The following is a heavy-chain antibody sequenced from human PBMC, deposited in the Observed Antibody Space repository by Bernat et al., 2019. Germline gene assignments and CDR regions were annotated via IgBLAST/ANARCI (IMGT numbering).Heavy chain of an antibody. Sequence: EVQLVESGGGLVQPGGSLRLSCAASGFTVSSNYMSWVRQAPGKGLEWVSVIYSGGSTYYADSVKCRFTISRHNSKNTLYLQMNSLRAEDTAVYYCGRDRDSGYWYYYGMDVWGQGTTVTVSS. V-gene: IGHV3-53*04. D-gene: IGHD5-12*01. CDR3: GRDRDSGYWYYYGMDV. CDR2: IYSGGST. J-gene: IGHJ6*02. CDR1: GFTVSSNY.